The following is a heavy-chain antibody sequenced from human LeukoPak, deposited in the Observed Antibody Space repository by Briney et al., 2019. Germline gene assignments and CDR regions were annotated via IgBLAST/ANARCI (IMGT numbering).Heavy chain of an antibody. D-gene: IGHD3-22*01. CDR2: INPNSGGT. V-gene: IGHV1-2*02. CDR1: GYTFTGYY. CDR3: AYLDYYDSSNY. Sequence: GASVKVSCKASGYTFTGYYMHWVGQAPGQGLEWMGWINPNSGGTNYAQKFQGRVTMTRDTPISTAYMELSRLRSDDTAVYYCAYLDYYDSSNYWGQGTLVTVSS. J-gene: IGHJ4*02.